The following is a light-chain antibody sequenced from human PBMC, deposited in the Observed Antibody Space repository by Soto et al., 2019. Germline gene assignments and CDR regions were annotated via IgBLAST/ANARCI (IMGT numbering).Light chain of an antibody. CDR3: SSYTSSSILYV. Sequence: QPVLTQPASLSGSTGQSITISCTGTSSDVGGYNFVSWYQHHPGKAPKLMIYDVSNRPSGVSNRFSGSKSGNTASLTISGLQAEDEADYYCSSYTSSSILYVFGTGTKVTVL. CDR2: DVS. J-gene: IGLJ1*01. CDR1: SSDVGGYNF. V-gene: IGLV2-14*03.